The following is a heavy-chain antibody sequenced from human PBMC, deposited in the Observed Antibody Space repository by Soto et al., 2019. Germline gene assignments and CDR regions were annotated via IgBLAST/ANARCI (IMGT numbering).Heavy chain of an antibody. CDR3: VRYCTTTLCNGVARRPFGS. J-gene: IGHJ4*02. Sequence: PGGSLRLSCAASRFTFSTYEMNCVRQAPGKGLEWVSYISSSGNSVYYADSVKGRFTISRDNSRNSLYLQMNSLRDEDTALYYCVRYCTTTLCNGVARRPFGSWGQGTLVTVSS. V-gene: IGHV3-48*03. CDR1: RFTFSTYE. D-gene: IGHD2-2*01. CDR2: ISSSGNSV.